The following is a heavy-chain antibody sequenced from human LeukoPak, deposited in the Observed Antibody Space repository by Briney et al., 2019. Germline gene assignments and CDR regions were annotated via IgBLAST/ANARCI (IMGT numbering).Heavy chain of an antibody. CDR2: IYSGGST. CDR1: GFTVSSNY. CDR3: ARHVVAVGFDY. J-gene: IGHJ4*02. Sequence: PGGSLRLSCAASGFTVSSNYMSWVRQAPGKGLEWVSVIYSGGSTYYADSVKGRFTISRDNSKSTLYTQMNSLRAEDTAVYYCARHVVAVGFDYWGQGTLVTVSS. D-gene: IGHD3-22*01. V-gene: IGHV3-53*01.